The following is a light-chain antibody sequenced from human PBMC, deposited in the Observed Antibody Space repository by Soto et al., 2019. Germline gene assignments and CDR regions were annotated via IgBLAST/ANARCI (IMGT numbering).Light chain of an antibody. CDR1: QSVSSN. J-gene: IGKJ1*01. V-gene: IGKV3-15*01. CDR2: AAS. Sequence: EIVMTQSPATLSVSPGERATLPCRASQSVSSNLAWYQQKPGQAPRLLIYAASTRATGIPARFSGSGSGTEFTLTISSLQSEDFAVYYCQQYNNWPQTFGQGTKVDIK. CDR3: QQYNNWPQT.